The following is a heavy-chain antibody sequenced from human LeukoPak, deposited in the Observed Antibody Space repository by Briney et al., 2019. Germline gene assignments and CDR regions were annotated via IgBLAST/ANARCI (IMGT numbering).Heavy chain of an antibody. CDR2: IYPGDSNT. D-gene: IGHD6-13*01. V-gene: IGHV5-51*01. Sequence: GESLKISCKGSGYSFTNYWIGWVRQMPGKGLEWMGIIYPGDSNTRYSPSFLGQVTISADKSISTAYLQWSSLKASDTAIYYCARVDGSSPRYYGLDVWGQGTTVTVSS. CDR1: GYSFTNYW. CDR3: ARVDGSSPRYYGLDV. J-gene: IGHJ6*02.